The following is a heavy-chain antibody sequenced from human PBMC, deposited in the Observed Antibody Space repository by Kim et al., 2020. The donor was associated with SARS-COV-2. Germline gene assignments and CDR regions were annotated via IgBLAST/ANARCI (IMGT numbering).Heavy chain of an antibody. Sequence: SETLSLTCTVSGGSISSYYWSWIRQPPGKGLEWIGYIYYSGSTNYNPSLKSRVTISVDTSKNQFSLKLSSVTAADTAVYYCARDKGQQLVNNWFDPWGQGTLVTVSS. CDR1: GGSISSYY. CDR3: ARDKGQQLVNNWFDP. CDR2: IYYSGST. J-gene: IGHJ5*02. D-gene: IGHD6-13*01. V-gene: IGHV4-59*13.